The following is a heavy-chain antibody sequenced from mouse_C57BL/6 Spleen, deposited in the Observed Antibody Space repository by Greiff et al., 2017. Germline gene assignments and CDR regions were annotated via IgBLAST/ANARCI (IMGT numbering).Heavy chain of an antibody. CDR3: ARHVPYGNYDYYAMDY. Sequence: EVNVVESGGGLVQPGGSLKLSCAASGFTFSDYYMYWVRQTPEKRLEWVAYISNGGGSTYYPDTVKGRFTISRDNAKNTLYLQMSRLKSEDTAMYYCARHVPYGNYDYYAMDYWGQGTSVTVSS. CDR2: ISNGGGST. V-gene: IGHV5-12*01. CDR1: GFTFSDYY. J-gene: IGHJ4*01. D-gene: IGHD2-1*01.